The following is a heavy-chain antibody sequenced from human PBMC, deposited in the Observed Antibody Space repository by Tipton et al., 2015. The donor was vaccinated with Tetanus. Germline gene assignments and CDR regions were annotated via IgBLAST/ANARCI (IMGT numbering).Heavy chain of an antibody. V-gene: IGHV3-74*01. CDR1: GFTLSRNS. D-gene: IGHD3-9*01. J-gene: IGHJ6*02. Sequence: GSLRLSCAASGFTLSRNSMNWVRQAPGKGLEWVSRINPDGRRTNYADSVKGRFTISRDNSKNTLILQMNSLRAEDTAVYFCAKFLVVITQGYYHTMDVWGQGTTVTVSS. CDR2: INPDGRRT. CDR3: AKFLVVITQGYYHTMDV.